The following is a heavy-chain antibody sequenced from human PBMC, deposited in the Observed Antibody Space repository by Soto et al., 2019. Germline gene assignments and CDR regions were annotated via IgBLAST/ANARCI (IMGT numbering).Heavy chain of an antibody. CDR3: ARAIGADFFDY. Sequence: GGSMRLSCIASGFTFSNYAMSWVRQAPGKGLEWVSTISDNGANTFIGDSMKDHFDISRDNSKNTVFLHLSTVRAEDTAIYYCARAIGADFFDYWGQGTPVTVSS. D-gene: IGHD6-25*01. J-gene: IGHJ4*02. CDR1: GFTFSNYA. CDR2: ISDNGANT. V-gene: IGHV3-23*01.